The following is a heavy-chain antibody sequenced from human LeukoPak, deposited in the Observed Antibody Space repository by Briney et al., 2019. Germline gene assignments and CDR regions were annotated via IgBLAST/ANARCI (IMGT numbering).Heavy chain of an antibody. CDR2: ISWDGGST. J-gene: IGHJ4*02. CDR1: GFTFDDYA. V-gene: IGHV3-43D*04. D-gene: IGHD1-1*01. Sequence: GGSLRLSCAASGFTFDDYAMHWVRQAPGKGLEWVSLISWDGGSTYYADSVKGRFTISRDNSKNSLYLQMNSLRAEDTALYYCAKDGLGQPDYWGQGTLATVSS. CDR3: AKDGLGQPDY.